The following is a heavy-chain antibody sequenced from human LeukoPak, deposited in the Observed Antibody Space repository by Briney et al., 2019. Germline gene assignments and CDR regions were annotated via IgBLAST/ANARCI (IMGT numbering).Heavy chain of an antibody. CDR3: AKDIGGSSSGCYFDY. CDR2: ISWNSGSI. CDR1: GFTFDDYA. D-gene: IGHD3-16*01. J-gene: IGHJ4*02. V-gene: IGHV3-9*01. Sequence: GRSLRLSCAASGFTFDDYAMHWVRQAPGKGLEWVSGISWNSGSIGYADSVKGRFTISRDNAKNSLYLQMNSLRAEDTALYYCAKDIGGSSSGCYFDYWGQGTLVTVSS.